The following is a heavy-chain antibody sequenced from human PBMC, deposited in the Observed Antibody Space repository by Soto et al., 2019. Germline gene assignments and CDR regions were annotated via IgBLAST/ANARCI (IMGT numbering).Heavy chain of an antibody. D-gene: IGHD6-19*01. Sequence: QVHLVQSGPEVKKTGASVKVSCKTYGYPFTSNRRSWVRRAPGQGLEWMGWISPHNGNAKYAQKFQDRVTMTADTAASTVYMELRSLRSDDSAVFYCARDRSGWYDFWGQGTLVTVSA. CDR3: ARDRSGWYDF. V-gene: IGHV1-18*01. CDR1: GYPFTSNR. CDR2: ISPHNGNA. J-gene: IGHJ4*02.